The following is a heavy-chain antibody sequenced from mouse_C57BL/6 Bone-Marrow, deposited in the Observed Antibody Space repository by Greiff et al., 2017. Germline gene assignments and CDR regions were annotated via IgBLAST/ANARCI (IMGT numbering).Heavy chain of an antibody. V-gene: IGHV5-16*01. D-gene: IGHD1-1*01. CDR3: ARDPYYCGSSYWYFDV. Sequence: EVKLMESEGGLVQPGSSMKLSCTASGFTFSDYYMAWVRQVPEKGLEWVANINYDGSSTYYLDSLKSRFIISRDNAKNILYLQMSSLKSEDTATYYCARDPYYCGSSYWYFDVWGTGTTVTVSS. J-gene: IGHJ1*03. CDR1: GFTFSDYY. CDR2: INYDGSST.